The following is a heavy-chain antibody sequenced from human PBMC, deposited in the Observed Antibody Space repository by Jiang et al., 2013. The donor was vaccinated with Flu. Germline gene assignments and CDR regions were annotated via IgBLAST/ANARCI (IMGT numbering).Heavy chain of an antibody. CDR3: ARDGCSSTSCSDNWFDP. CDR1: GTFSSYA. Sequence: GTFSSYAISWVRQAPGQGLEWMGGIIPIFGTANYAQKFQGRVTITADESTSTAYMELSSLRSEDTAVYYCARDGCSSTSCSDNWFDPWGQGTLVTVSS. V-gene: IGHV1-69*01. D-gene: IGHD2-2*01. CDR2: IIPIFGTA. J-gene: IGHJ5*02.